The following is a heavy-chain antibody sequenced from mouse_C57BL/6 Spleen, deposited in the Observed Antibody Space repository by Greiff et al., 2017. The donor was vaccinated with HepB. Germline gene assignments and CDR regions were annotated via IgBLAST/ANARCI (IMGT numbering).Heavy chain of an antibody. D-gene: IGHD2-10*01. CDR2: INPGSGGT. CDR1: GYAFTNYL. V-gene: IGHV1-54*01. J-gene: IGHJ3*01. Sequence: VQLQESGAELVRPGTSVKVSCKASGYAFTNYLIEWVKQRPGQGLEWIGVINPGSGGTNYNEKFKGKATLTADKSSITAYMQLSSLTSEDSAVYFCARPYYGNYSAWFAYWGQGTLVTVSA. CDR3: ARPYYGNYSAWFAY.